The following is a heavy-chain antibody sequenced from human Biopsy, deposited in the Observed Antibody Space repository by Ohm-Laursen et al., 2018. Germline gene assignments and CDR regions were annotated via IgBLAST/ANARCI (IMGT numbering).Heavy chain of an antibody. D-gene: IGHD3-3*01. CDR3: ARVRGGFLEWFDY. Sequence: SETLSFTCTVSGEYMGTYYWTWLRQPPGKGLEWIASIYYSGTTNKNPSFKSRVTISVDTSKRQFFLELSSVTAADTAIYYCARVRGGFLEWFDYWGQGTLITVSS. CDR2: IYYSGTT. V-gene: IGHV4-59*01. CDR1: GEYMGTYY. J-gene: IGHJ5*01.